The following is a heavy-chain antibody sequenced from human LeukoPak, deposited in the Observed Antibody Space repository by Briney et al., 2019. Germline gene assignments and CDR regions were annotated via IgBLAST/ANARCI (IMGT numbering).Heavy chain of an antibody. CDR3: ARMTAAGTINWFDP. CDR1: GYTFTSYD. Sequence: ASVKVSCKASGYTFTSYDINWVRQATGQGLEWMGWINAGNGNTKYSQKFQGRVTITWNTSISTAYMELSSLRSEDTAVYYCARMTAAGTINWFDPWGQGTLVTVSS. V-gene: IGHV1-8*01. CDR2: INAGNGNT. J-gene: IGHJ5*02. D-gene: IGHD6-13*01.